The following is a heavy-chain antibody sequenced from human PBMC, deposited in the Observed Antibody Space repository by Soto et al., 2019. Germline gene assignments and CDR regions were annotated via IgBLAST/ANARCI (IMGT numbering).Heavy chain of an antibody. CDR3: ARARSVAGLYYYGMDV. J-gene: IGHJ6*02. V-gene: IGHV3-11*06. CDR2: ISSSSSYT. Sequence: QVQLVESGGGLVKPGGSLRLSCAASGFTFSDYYMSWIRQAPGKGLEWVSYISSSSSYTNYADSVKGRFTISRDNAKNSLYLQMNSLRAEDTAVYYFARARSVAGLYYYGMDVWGQGTTVTVSS. D-gene: IGHD6-19*01. CDR1: GFTFSDYY.